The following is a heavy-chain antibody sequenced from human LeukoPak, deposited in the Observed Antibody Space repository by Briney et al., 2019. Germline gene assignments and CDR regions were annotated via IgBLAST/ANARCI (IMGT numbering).Heavy chain of an antibody. J-gene: IGHJ6*03. CDR2: ISAYNGNT. V-gene: IGHV1-18*01. D-gene: IGHD4/OR15-4a*01. CDR1: GYTFTSYG. Sequence: ASVKVSCKASGYTFTSYGISWVRQAPGQGLEWMGWISAYNGNTNYAQKLQGRVTMTTDTSTSTAYMELRSLRSDDTAVHYCARALTTLYYYYYMDVWGKGTTVTVSS. CDR3: ARALTTLYYYYYMDV.